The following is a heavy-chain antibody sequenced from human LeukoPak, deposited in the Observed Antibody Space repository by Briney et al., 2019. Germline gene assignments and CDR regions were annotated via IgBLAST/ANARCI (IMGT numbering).Heavy chain of an antibody. CDR3: ARHIAFHANLDY. CDR2: IFPGDSDT. Sequence: GESLKISCKASGYTFTNYWIGWVRQMPGKGLEWMGIIFPGDSDTKYSPSFQGQVTISADKSISTAYLQWSSLKASDTAIYYCARHIAFHANLDYWGQGTLVTVSS. J-gene: IGHJ4*02. V-gene: IGHV5-51*01. D-gene: IGHD3-3*02. CDR1: GYTFTNYW.